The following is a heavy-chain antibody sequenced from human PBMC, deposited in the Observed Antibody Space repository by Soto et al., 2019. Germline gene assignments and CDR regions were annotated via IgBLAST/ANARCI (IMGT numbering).Heavy chain of an antibody. Sequence: EVQLLESGGGLVQPGGSLTLSCAASGFTFSSYAMSWVRQAPGKGLEWVSAISGSGGSTYYADSVKGRFTISRDNSKNTLYLQMNSLRAEDTAVYYCAKDYYYYYGMDVWGKGTTVTVSS. V-gene: IGHV3-23*01. CDR2: ISGSGGST. CDR3: AKDYYYYYGMDV. J-gene: IGHJ6*04. CDR1: GFTFSSYA.